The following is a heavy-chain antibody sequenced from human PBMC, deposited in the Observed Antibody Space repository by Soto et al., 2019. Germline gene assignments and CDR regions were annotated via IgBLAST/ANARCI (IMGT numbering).Heavy chain of an antibody. J-gene: IGHJ6*04. D-gene: IGHD3-10*01. Sequence: QVQLQQSGPGLVKPSETLSLTCSVSSGPSSSHNWGWIRQPPGRGLEWIGYVYSTGGTSYNPSLKRRVTISADTSTSHISLTLTSVTAADTAVYYCVRQGIGTLHGLVDVWGKGTTVRVSS. V-gene: IGHV4-59*08. CDR1: SGPSSSHN. CDR3: VRQGIGTLHGLVDV. CDR2: VYSTGGT.